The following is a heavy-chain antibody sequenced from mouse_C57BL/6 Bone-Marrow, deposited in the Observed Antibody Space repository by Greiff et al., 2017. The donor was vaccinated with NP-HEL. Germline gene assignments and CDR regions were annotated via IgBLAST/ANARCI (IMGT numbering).Heavy chain of an antibody. J-gene: IGHJ1*03. CDR1: GYSFTGYF. V-gene: IGHV1-20*01. CDR3: ARSLYGNYGGYWYFDV. CDR2: INPYNGDT. D-gene: IGHD2-1*01. Sequence: EVQLQQSGPELVKPGDSVKISCKASGYSFTGYFMNWVMQSHGKSLEWIGRINPYNGDTFYNQKFKGKATLTVDKSSSTAHMELRSLTSEDSAVYYCARSLYGNYGGYWYFDVWGTGTTVTVSS.